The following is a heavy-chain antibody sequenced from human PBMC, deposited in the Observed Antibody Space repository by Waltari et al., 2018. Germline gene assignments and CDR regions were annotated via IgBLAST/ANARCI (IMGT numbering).Heavy chain of an antibody. D-gene: IGHD3-22*01. CDR3: ARNPTYYYDSSGYLCPDY. V-gene: IGHV1-69*12. CDR2: IIPIFCTA. J-gene: IGHJ4*02. Sequence: QVQLVQSGAEVKKPGSSVKVSCKASGGTFSSYAISWVRQAPGQGLEWMGGIIPIFCTANYAQKFQGRVTITADESTSTAYMELSSLRSEDTAVYYCARNPTYYYDSSGYLCPDYWGQGTLVTVSS. CDR1: GGTFSSYA.